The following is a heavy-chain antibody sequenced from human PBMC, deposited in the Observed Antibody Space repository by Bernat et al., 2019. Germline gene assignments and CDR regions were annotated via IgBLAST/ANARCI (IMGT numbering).Heavy chain of an antibody. CDR1: GGTFSSYA. CDR3: ARGVLLVPAVKGWYFDL. V-gene: IGHV1-69*01. J-gene: IGHJ2*01. CDR2: IIPIFGTA. Sequence: QVQLVQSGAEVKKPGSSVKVSCKASGGTFSSYAISWVRQAPGQGLEWMGGIIPIFGTANYAQKFQGRVTITADESTSTDYIELSSLRSEDTAVYYCARGVLLVPAVKGWYFDLWGRGTLITVSS. D-gene: IGHD2-2*01.